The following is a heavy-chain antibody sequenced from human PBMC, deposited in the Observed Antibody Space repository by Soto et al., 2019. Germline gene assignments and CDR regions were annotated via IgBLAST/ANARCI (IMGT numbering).Heavy chain of an antibody. CDR2: INPNSGGT. Sequence: ASVKVSCKASGYTFTVYYMHGVLQSPAQWLEGMGWINPNSGGTNYAQKFQGRVTMTRDTSISTAYMELSRLRSDDTAVYYCAREDYYGSGSHLYYGMDVWGQGTTVTVSS. D-gene: IGHD3-10*01. CDR3: AREDYYGSGSHLYYGMDV. V-gene: IGHV1-2*02. CDR1: GYTFTVYY. J-gene: IGHJ6*02.